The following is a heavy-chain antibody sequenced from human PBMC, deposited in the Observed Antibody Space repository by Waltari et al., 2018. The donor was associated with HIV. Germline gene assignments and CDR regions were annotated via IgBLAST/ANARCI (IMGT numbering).Heavy chain of an antibody. Sequence: QVQLVQSGAEVTKPGASVKVSCKASGYTLTDYYFHWVRQAPGQEIDYVDWVNPQRGGTKSAQEFCGRVTMTRDTSVKIAYMELRGLTSDDTAVYYCARGGPRNYYYYGWEVWGQGTTVTVSS. CDR2: VNPQRGGT. V-gene: IGHV1-2*02. D-gene: IGHD3-10*01. CDR1: GYTLTDYY. J-gene: IGHJ6*02. CDR3: ARGGPRNYYYYGWEV.